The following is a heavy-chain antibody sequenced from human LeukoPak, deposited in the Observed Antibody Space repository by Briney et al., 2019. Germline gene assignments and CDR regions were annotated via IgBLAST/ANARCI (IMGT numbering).Heavy chain of an antibody. Sequence: ASVKVSCKASGFTFTGYFMHWVRQAPGQGLEWMGWINPHSGGTNYAQKFQGRVTMTRDTSISTAYMELSRLTSDDTAVYYCARVRTGDYFDYWGQGTLVTVTS. D-gene: IGHD1-14*01. J-gene: IGHJ4*02. CDR3: ARVRTGDYFDY. CDR2: INPHSGGT. V-gene: IGHV1-2*02. CDR1: GFTFTGYF.